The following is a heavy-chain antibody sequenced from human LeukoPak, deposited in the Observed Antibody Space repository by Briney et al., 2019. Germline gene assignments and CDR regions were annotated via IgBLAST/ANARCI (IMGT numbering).Heavy chain of an antibody. CDR3: ARSLVVGATYPYH. CDR1: GFTFSSYW. J-gene: IGHJ5*02. Sequence: GGSLRLSCAASGFTFSSYWMHWVRQAPGKGLVWVSRINSDGSSTSYADSVKGRFTISRDNAKNTLYLQLNSLRAEDTAVYYCARSLVVGATYPYHWGQGTLVTVSS. D-gene: IGHD1-26*01. CDR2: INSDGSST. V-gene: IGHV3-74*01.